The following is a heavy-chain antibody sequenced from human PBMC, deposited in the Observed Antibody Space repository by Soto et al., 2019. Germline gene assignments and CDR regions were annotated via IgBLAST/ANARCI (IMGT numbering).Heavy chain of an antibody. V-gene: IGHV4-39*07. J-gene: IGHJ3*02. Sequence: SETLSLTCTVSGGSISSSSYYWGWIRQPPGKGLEWIGSIYYSGSTYYNPSLKSRVTISVDTSKNQFSLKLSSVTAADTAVYYCARGKVVAAHRDAFDIWGQGTMVTVSS. CDR2: IYYSGST. CDR3: ARGKVVAAHRDAFDI. CDR1: GGSISSSSYY. D-gene: IGHD2-15*01.